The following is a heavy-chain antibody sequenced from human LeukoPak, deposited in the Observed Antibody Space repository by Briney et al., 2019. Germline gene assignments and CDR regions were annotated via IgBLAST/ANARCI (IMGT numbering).Heavy chain of an antibody. CDR2: IYYSGST. V-gene: IGHV4-59*08. D-gene: IGHD5-18*01. CDR1: GGSISSYN. J-gene: IGHJ4*02. Sequence: SETLSLTCTVSGGSISSYNWNWIRQPPGKGLEWIGYIYYSGSTYYNPSLKSRVTIPVDTSKNQFSLKLSSVTAADTAVYYCARGGYSYGHYYFDYWGQGTLVTVSS. CDR3: ARGGYSYGHYYFDY.